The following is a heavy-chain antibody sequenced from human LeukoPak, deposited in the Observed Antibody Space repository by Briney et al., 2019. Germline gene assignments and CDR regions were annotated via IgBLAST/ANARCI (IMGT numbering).Heavy chain of an antibody. CDR3: ARSSSPYDAFDI. CDR1: GGSISSGGYY. CDR2: IYHSGST. D-gene: IGHD6-6*01. J-gene: IGHJ3*02. Sequence: SQTLSLTCTVSGGSISSGGYYWSWIRQPPGKGLEWIGYIYHSGSTYYNPSLKSRVTISVDRSKNQFSLKLSSVTAADTAVYYCARSSSPYDAFDIWGQGTMATVSS. V-gene: IGHV4-30-2*01.